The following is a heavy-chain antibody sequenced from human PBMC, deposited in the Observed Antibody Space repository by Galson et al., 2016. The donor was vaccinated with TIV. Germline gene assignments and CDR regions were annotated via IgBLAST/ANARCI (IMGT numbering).Heavy chain of an antibody. CDR3: ARGALKYHYDSSGYFFDY. CDR1: GGIFSNYG. J-gene: IGHJ4*02. CDR2: TIPIFGTA. V-gene: IGHV1-69*06. Sequence: SVKVSCKAPGGIFSNYGINWVRLAPGQGLEWMGGTIPIFGTAIYAQKFQGRVTITADRSTTTVYMELSSLRSEDTAVYYCARGALKYHYDSSGYFFDYWGQGTLVTVSS. D-gene: IGHD3-22*01.